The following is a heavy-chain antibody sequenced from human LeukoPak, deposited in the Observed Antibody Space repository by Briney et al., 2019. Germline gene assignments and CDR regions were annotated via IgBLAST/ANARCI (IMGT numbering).Heavy chain of an antibody. CDR3: VRLTFYEGRGYYPDH. V-gene: IGHV3-74*01. J-gene: IGHJ4*02. D-gene: IGHD3-22*01. CDR2: ISSDGSSA. CDR1: GFTFSSHR. Sequence: GSLRLSCGASGFTFSSHRMHWVRQAPGEAPAWVARISSDGSSAVYADSVRGRFTVSRDNAKSTLFLQMDSLRAEDTAVYYCVRLTFYEGRGYYPDHWGQGTLVTVSS.